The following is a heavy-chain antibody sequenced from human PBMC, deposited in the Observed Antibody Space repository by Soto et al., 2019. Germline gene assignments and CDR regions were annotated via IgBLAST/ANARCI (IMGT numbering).Heavy chain of an antibody. V-gene: IGHV3-48*02. CDR1: GFTFSSYS. Sequence: GGSLRLFCAASGFTFSSYSMNWVRQAPGKGLEWISYLSVSSSTIYYADSVKGRFTISRDNAKTSLYLQMNSLRDEDTAVYYCARGDDYVWGTYRYNPFDYWGRGTLVTVSS. J-gene: IGHJ4*02. CDR3: ARGDDYVWGTYRYNPFDY. CDR2: LSVSSSTI. D-gene: IGHD3-16*02.